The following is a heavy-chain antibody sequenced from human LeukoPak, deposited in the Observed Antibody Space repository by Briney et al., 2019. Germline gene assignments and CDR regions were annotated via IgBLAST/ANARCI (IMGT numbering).Heavy chain of an antibody. Sequence: GGSLRHSCAASGFTFSSYAMSRVRQAPGKGLEWVSAISGSGGSTYYADSVKGRFTISRDNSKNTLYLQMNSLRAEDTAVYYCAKDTYDFLYYCYYMDVWGKGTTVTVSS. CDR2: ISGSGGST. J-gene: IGHJ6*03. CDR1: GFTFSSYA. D-gene: IGHD3-3*01. CDR3: AKDTYDFLYYCYYMDV. V-gene: IGHV3-23*01.